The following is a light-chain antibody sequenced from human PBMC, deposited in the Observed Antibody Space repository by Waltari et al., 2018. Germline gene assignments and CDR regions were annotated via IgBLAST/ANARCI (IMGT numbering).Light chain of an antibody. CDR3: CSYAGSSTLV. V-gene: IGLV2-23*02. J-gene: IGLJ2*01. CDR2: DVT. CDR1: SSDVGVYNY. Sequence: QSALTQPASVSGSPGQSITISCTGTSSDVGVYNYVSWYQQHPGKAPKLRIYDVTKRPSGVSDRVSGSKSGNTASLTISGRQAEDEADYYCCSYAGSSTLVFGGGTKLTAL.